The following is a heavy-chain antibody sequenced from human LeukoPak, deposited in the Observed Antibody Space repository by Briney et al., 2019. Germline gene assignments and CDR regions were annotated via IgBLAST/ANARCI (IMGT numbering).Heavy chain of an antibody. V-gene: IGHV3-53*01. D-gene: IGHD7-27*01. CDR3: ARGQTEWLPTGASPGYGMDV. CDR1: GFTVSSNY. CDR2: IYSGGRT. Sequence: GSLRLSCAASGFTVSSNYMNWVRQAPGKGLEGVSVIYSGGRTYYADSVKGRFTISRDNSKNTLYLQMNSLRAEDTAVYYCARGQTEWLPTGASPGYGMDVWGQGTTVTVSS. J-gene: IGHJ6*02.